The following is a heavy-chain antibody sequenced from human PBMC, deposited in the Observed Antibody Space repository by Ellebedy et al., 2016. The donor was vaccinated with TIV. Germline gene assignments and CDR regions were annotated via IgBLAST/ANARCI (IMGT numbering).Heavy chain of an antibody. CDR3: AKGGGSMVRGVSDY. Sequence: GGSLRLSXAASGFTFDDYAMHWVRQAPGKGLEWVSGISWNSGSIGYADSVKGRFTISRDNAKNSLYLQMNSLRAEDTALYYCAKGGGSMVRGVSDYWGQGTLVTVS. J-gene: IGHJ4*02. CDR1: GFTFDDYA. D-gene: IGHD3-10*01. CDR2: ISWNSGSI. V-gene: IGHV3-9*01.